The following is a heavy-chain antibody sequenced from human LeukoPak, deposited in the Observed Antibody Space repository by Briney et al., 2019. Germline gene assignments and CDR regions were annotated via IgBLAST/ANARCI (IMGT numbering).Heavy chain of an antibody. Sequence: ASVKVSCKASGYTFTGYYMHWVRQAPGQGLEWMGRINPNSGGTNYAQKFQGRGTMTRDTSISTAYMELSRLRSDDTAVYYCASTFWSGYYNWGQGTLVTVSS. CDR3: ASTFWSGYYN. D-gene: IGHD3-3*01. CDR1: GYTFTGYY. CDR2: INPNSGGT. V-gene: IGHV1-2*06. J-gene: IGHJ4*02.